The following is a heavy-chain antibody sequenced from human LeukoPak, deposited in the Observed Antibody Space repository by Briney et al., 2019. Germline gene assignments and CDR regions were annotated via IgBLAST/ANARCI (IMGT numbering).Heavy chain of an antibody. CDR3: ARDLRGFYCSGGSCYGWFDP. CDR1: GYSISSGYY. CDR2: IYHSGST. D-gene: IGHD2-15*01. Sequence: SETLSLTCTVSGYSISSGYYWGWIRQPPGQGLEWIGSIYHSGSTYYNPSLKSRVTISVDTSKNQFSLKLSSVTAADTAVYYCARDLRGFYCSGGSCYGWFDPWGQGTLVTVSS. V-gene: IGHV4-38-2*02. J-gene: IGHJ5*02.